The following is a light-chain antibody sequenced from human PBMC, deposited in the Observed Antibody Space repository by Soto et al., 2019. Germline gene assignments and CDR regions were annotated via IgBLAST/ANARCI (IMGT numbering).Light chain of an antibody. CDR2: GVS. Sequence: EIVLTQSPGTLSLSPGDRATLSCWASHSVSRTYLAWYQQKPGQAPRLLIFGVSDRATGTPDRFSGSGSGTDFTLTISRLEPEDSAVYYCQQFDDSVTFGQGTRLEI. V-gene: IGKV3-20*01. CDR1: HSVSRTY. J-gene: IGKJ5*01. CDR3: QQFDDSVT.